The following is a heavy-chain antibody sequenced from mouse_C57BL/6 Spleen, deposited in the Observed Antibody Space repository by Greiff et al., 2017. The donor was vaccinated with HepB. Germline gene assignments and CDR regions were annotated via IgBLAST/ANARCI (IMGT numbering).Heavy chain of an antibody. CDR2: IDPSDSYT. CDR1: GYTFTSYW. V-gene: IGHV1-50*01. CDR3: ARSRTGTGYFDV. Sequence: QVQLQQPGAELVKPGASVKLSCKASGYTFTSYWMQWVKQRPGQGLEWIGEIDPSDSYTNYNQKFKGKATLTVDTYSSTAYMQLSSLTSEDSAVYYCARSRTGTGYFDVWGTGTTVTVSS. D-gene: IGHD4-1*01. J-gene: IGHJ1*03.